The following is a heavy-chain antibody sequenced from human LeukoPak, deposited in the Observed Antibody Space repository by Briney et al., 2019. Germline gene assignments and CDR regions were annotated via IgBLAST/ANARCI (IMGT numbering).Heavy chain of an antibody. CDR2: MNPNSGNT. V-gene: IGHV1-8*03. J-gene: IGHJ5*02. CDR3: ARSRVVPAAIPFNWFDP. CDR1: GYTFTSYD. D-gene: IGHD2-2*02. Sequence: ASVNVSCKASGYTFTSYDINWVRQATGQGLEWMGWMNPNSGNTGYAQKFQGRVTITRNTSISTAYMELSSLRSEDTAVYYCARSRVVPAAIPFNWFDPWGQGTLVTVSS.